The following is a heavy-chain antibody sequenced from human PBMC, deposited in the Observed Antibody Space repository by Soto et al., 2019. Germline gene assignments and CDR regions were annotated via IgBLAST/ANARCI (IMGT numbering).Heavy chain of an antibody. CDR1: GFTFSSYS. J-gene: IGHJ4*02. Sequence: EVQLVESGGGLVKPGGSLRLSCAASGFTFSSYSMNWVRQAPGKGLEWVSFISSSSSYIYYAESVKGRFTISRDNAKNSLYLQMNSLRAEDTGVYCCAAVAGTMWGQGTRVTVSS. CDR3: AAVAGTM. V-gene: IGHV3-21*01. CDR2: ISSSSSYI. D-gene: IGHD6-19*01.